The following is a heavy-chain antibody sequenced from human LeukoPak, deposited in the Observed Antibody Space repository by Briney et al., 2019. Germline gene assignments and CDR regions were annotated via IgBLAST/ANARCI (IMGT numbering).Heavy chain of an antibody. V-gene: IGHV1-2*02. CDR1: GYTFTGYY. D-gene: IGHD1-26*01. CDR2: TNPNSGGT. CDR3: ATCIVGATPELDY. Sequence: ASVKVSCKASGYTFTGYYMHWVRQAPGQGLEWMGWTNPNSGGTNYAQKFQGRVTMTRDTSISTAYMELSRLRSDDTAVYYCATCIVGATPELDYWGQGTLVTVSS. J-gene: IGHJ4*02.